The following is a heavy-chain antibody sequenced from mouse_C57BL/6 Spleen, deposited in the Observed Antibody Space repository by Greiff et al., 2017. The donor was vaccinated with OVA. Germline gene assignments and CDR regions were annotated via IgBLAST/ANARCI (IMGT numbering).Heavy chain of an antibody. V-gene: IGHV5-17*01. J-gene: IGHJ3*01. CDR1: GFTFSDYG. CDR3: AMDGWLRRAWFAY. D-gene: IGHD2-2*01. Sequence: EVQGVESGGGLVKPGGSLKLSCAASGFTFSDYGMPWVRQAPEKGLEWVAYISSGSSTIYYADTVKGRFTISRDNAKNTLFLQMTSLRSEDTAMYYCAMDGWLRRAWFAYWGQGTLVTVSA. CDR2: ISSGSSTI.